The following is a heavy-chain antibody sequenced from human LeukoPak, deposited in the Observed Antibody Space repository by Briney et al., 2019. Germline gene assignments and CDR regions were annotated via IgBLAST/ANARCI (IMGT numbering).Heavy chain of an antibody. CDR3: AGIILTGYSHPYGMDV. J-gene: IGHJ6*02. CDR1: GGSISSYY. V-gene: IGHV4-59*01. CDR2: ICYSGST. Sequence: SETLSLTCTVSGGSISSYYWSWIRQPPGKGLEWIGYICYSGSTNYNPSLKSRVTISVDTSKNQFPLKLSSVTAADTAVYYCAGIILTGYSHPYGMDVWGQGTTVTVSS. D-gene: IGHD3-9*01.